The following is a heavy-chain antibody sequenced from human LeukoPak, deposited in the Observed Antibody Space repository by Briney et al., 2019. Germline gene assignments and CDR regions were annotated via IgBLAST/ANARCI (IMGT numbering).Heavy chain of an antibody. CDR3: ARAPYYYDSSGYPY. V-gene: IGHV3-11*01. CDR2: VSSSGSTT. CDR1: GFTFSRYY. J-gene: IGHJ4*02. D-gene: IGHD3-22*01. Sequence: PGGSLRLSCAASGFTFSRYYMNWVRQAPGRGLEWILYVSSSGSTTIYADSVKGRFTVSRDNDKNSLSLQMESLRAEDTAVYYCARAPYYYDSSGYPYWGQGTLVTVFS.